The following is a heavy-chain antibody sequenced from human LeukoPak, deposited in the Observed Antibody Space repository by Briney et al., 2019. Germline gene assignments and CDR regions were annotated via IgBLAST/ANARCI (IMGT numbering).Heavy chain of an antibody. CDR2: IYYSGST. J-gene: IGHJ4*02. V-gene: IGHV4-39*07. D-gene: IGHD2-8*02. Sequence: PSETLSLTCTVSGGSISSSSYYWGWVRQPPGKGLEWIGSIYYSGSTYYNPSLKSRVTISVDTSKNQFSLKLSSVTAADTAVYYCARDYRWLMYYFDYWGQGTLVTVSS. CDR1: GGSISSSSYY. CDR3: ARDYRWLMYYFDY.